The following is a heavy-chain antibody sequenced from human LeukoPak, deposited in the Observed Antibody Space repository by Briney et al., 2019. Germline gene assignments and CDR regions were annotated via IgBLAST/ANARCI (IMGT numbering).Heavy chain of an antibody. J-gene: IGHJ4*02. D-gene: IGHD3-9*01. CDR2: ISGSGGST. Sequence: PGGSLRLSCAASGFTFSSYAMSWVRQAPGKGLEWVSAISGSGGSTYYADSVKGRFTVSRDNSKNTLYLQMNSLRAEDTAVYYCARQGIILTAYYGYWGQGTLVTVSS. V-gene: IGHV3-23*01. CDR3: ARQGIILTAYYGY. CDR1: GFTFSSYA.